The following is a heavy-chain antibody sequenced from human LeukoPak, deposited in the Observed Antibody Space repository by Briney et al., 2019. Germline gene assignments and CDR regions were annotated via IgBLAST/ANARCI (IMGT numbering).Heavy chain of an antibody. CDR3: ARDPFPYCRDGSCYSPLDY. J-gene: IGHJ4*02. D-gene: IGHD2-15*01. V-gene: IGHV3-21*01. CDR1: GFTFSTYS. Sequence: GGSLRLSCAASGFTFSTYSMNWVRQAPGKGLEWVSSISSSSSYIYYADSVKGRFTISRDNAKNSLYLQVNSLRAEDTAVYYCARDPFPYCRDGSCYSPLDYWGLGTLVTVSS. CDR2: ISSSSSYI.